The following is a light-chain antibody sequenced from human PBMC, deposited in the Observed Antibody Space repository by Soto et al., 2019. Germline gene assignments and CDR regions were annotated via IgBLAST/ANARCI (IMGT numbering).Light chain of an antibody. CDR2: GAS. V-gene: IGKV3-15*01. CDR3: QQYNNWIT. Sequence: EIVMTQSPATLSVSPGERATLSCRASQRVSSNLAWYQQKPCQATRLLIYGASTRATGIPARFSGSGSGTEFTLTISSLLSEDFAVYYCQQYNNWITFGQGTRLEI. J-gene: IGKJ5*01. CDR1: QRVSSN.